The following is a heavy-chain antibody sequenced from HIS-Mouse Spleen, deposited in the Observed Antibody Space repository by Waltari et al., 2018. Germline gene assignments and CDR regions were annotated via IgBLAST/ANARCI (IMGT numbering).Heavy chain of an antibody. CDR3: ARHVFSGHIVVVVAATPNAFDI. CDR2: IYYSGST. Sequence: QLQLQESGPGLVKPSETLSLTCTVSGGSISSSSYYWCWLRQPPGEGRVGIGSIYYSGSTYYNPSLKSRVTISVDTSKNQFSLKLSSVTAADTTVYYCARHVFSGHIVVVVAATPNAFDIWGQGTMVTVSS. J-gene: IGHJ3*02. CDR1: GGSISSSSYY. V-gene: IGHV4-39*01. D-gene: IGHD2-15*01.